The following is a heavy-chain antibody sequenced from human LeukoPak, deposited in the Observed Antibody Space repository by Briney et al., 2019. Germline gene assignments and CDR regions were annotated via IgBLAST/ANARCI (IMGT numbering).Heavy chain of an antibody. Sequence: GSLRLSCAASGFTFSSYGMHWVRQAPGKGLEWVAFIRYDGSNKDYADSVKGRFTISRDNSKNTLYLQMNSLRAEDTAVYYCARADWDTAMIDYWGQGTLVTVSS. D-gene: IGHD5-18*01. CDR1: GFTFSSYG. V-gene: IGHV3-30*02. J-gene: IGHJ4*02. CDR3: ARADWDTAMIDY. CDR2: IRYDGSNK.